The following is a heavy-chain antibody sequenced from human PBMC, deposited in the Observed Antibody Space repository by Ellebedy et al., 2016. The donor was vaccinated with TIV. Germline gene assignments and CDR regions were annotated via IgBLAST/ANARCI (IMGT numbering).Heavy chain of an antibody. J-gene: IGHJ5*02. CDR3: ASQFTVKTMGAWLDP. D-gene: IGHD3-10*01. CDR2: IYIDGTT. V-gene: IGHV4-59*08. CDR1: GVTIRSFS. Sequence: MPSETLSLTCSVSGVTIRSFSWSWIRQPPGKGLKYIGYIYIDGTTTYNSALKNRATISVDTSKKLFSLKLDSVTASDTAVYYCASQFTVKTMGAWLDPWGPGTLVTVSS.